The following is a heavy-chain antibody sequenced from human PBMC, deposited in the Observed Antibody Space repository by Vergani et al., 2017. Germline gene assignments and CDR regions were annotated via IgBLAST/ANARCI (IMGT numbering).Heavy chain of an antibody. CDR3: ARDGFGGSSSWILVAFDI. Sequence: QVQLVQSGAEVKKPGASVKVSCKASGYTFTGYYMHWVRQAPGQGLEWMGWINPNSGGTNYAQKFQGRVTMTRDTSISTAYMELNSLRAEDTAVYYCARDGFGGSSSWILVAFDIWGQGTMVTVSS. D-gene: IGHD6-13*01. CDR2: INPNSGGT. J-gene: IGHJ3*02. CDR1: GYTFTGYY. V-gene: IGHV1-2*02.